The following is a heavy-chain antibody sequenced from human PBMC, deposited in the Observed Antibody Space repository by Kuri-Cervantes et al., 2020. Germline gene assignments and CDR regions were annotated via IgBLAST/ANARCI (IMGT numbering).Heavy chain of an antibody. CDR1: GFTFSSYW. J-gene: IGHJ4*02. CDR3: TRDRTLPGILYYFDS. Sequence: GESLKISCAASGFTFSSYWMHWVRQAPGKGLVWVSRINSDGSSTSYADSVKGRFTISRDNAKNTLYLQMNSLRAEDTAVYYCTRDRTLPGILYYFDSWGQGTLVTVSS. CDR2: INSDGSST. D-gene: IGHD1-1*01. V-gene: IGHV3-74*01.